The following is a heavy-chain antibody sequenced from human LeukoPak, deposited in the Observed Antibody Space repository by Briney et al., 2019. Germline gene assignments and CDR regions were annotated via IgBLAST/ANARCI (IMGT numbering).Heavy chain of an antibody. CDR3: ASDRGVGAAVYFDF. CDR1: GDSVSNNSAT. Sequence: SQTLSLTCAVSGDSVSNNSATWNWIRQSPSRGLEWLGRAYYRSKWYDDYAVSVKGRITINPDTSKHQFSLHLNSVTPEDTAVYYCASDRGVGAAVYFDFWGQGILVTVAS. J-gene: IGHJ4*02. V-gene: IGHV6-1*01. CDR2: AYYRSKWYD. D-gene: IGHD2-8*02.